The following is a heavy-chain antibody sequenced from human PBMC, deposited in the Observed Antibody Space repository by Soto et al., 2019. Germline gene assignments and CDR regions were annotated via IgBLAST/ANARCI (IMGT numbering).Heavy chain of an antibody. Sequence: GGSLRLSCAASGFTFSSYDMHWVRQATGKGLEWVSAIGTAGDTYYPGSVKGRFTISRENAKNSLYLQMNSLRAEDTAVYYCARSGGSRHAFHIWGQGTMVTVSS. CDR3: ARSGGSRHAFHI. CDR1: GFTFSSYD. D-gene: IGHD2-15*01. J-gene: IGHJ3*02. CDR2: IGTAGDT. V-gene: IGHV3-13*01.